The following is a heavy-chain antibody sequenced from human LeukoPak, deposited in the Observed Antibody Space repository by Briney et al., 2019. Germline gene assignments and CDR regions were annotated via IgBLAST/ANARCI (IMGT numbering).Heavy chain of an antibody. V-gene: IGHV4-31*11. CDR3: ASARLALDQNNWFDP. D-gene: IGHD2-2*01. Sequence: PSQTLSLTCAVSGGSISSGGYSWSWIRQHPGKGLEWIGYIYYSGSTYCNPSLKSRVTISVDTSKNQFSLKLSSVTAADTAVYYCASARLALDQNNWFDPWGQGTLVTVSS. CDR2: IYYSGST. CDR1: GGSISSGGYS. J-gene: IGHJ5*02.